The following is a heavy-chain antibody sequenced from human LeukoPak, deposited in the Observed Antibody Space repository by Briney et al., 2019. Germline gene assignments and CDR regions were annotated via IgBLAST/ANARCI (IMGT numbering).Heavy chain of an antibody. CDR3: ARVDVVATAAFDY. CDR1: GGSISSGGYS. D-gene: IGHD5-12*01. J-gene: IGHJ4*02. Sequence: SETLSLTCAVSGGSISSGGYSWSWIRQPPGKGLEWIGYIYRSGSTYYNPSLKSRVTISVDRSKNQFSLKLSSVTAADTAVYYCARVDVVATAAFDYWGQGTLVTVSS. V-gene: IGHV4-30-2*01. CDR2: IYRSGST.